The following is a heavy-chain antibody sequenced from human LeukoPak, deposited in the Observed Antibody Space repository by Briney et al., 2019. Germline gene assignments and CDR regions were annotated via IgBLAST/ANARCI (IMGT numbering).Heavy chain of an antibody. V-gene: IGHV4-61*09. Sequence: SETLSLTCTVSGGSISSGSYYWSWIRQPAGKGLEWIGHIYISGSTNYNPSLKSRVTISVDTSKNQFSLKLSSVTAADTAVYYCARHYDYGSSGGPFDYWGQGTLVTVSS. CDR2: IYISGST. D-gene: IGHD4/OR15-4a*01. CDR1: GGSISSGSYY. CDR3: ARHYDYGSSGGPFDY. J-gene: IGHJ4*02.